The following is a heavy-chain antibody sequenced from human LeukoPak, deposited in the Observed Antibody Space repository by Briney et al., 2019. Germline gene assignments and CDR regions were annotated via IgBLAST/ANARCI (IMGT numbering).Heavy chain of an antibody. J-gene: IGHJ6*02. CDR1: GYTFTSYD. Sequence: ASVKVSCTASGYTFTSYDINWARQATGQGLEWMGWMNPNSGNTGYAQKFQGRVTMTRNTSISTAYMELSSLRSEDTAVYYCARRGLDDSSGYYYLFYYYYYGMDVWGQGTTVTVSS. CDR2: MNPNSGNT. V-gene: IGHV1-8*01. CDR3: ARRGLDDSSGYYYLFYYYYYGMDV. D-gene: IGHD3-22*01.